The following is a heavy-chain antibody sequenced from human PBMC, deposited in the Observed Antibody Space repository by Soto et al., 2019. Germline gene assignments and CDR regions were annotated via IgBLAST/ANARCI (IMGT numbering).Heavy chain of an antibody. J-gene: IGHJ6*02. D-gene: IGHD2-2*01. V-gene: IGHV1-69*06. CDR1: GGTFSSYA. CDR2: IIPIFGTV. CDR3: ASCSSTSCPSGYYYYGMDV. Sequence: QVQLVQSGAEVKKPGSSVKVSCKASGGTFSSYAISWVRQAPGQGLEWMGGIIPIFGTVNYAQKFQGRVTITADKSTSTAYMELSSLRSEDTAVYYCASCSSTSCPSGYYYYGMDVWGQGTTVTVSS.